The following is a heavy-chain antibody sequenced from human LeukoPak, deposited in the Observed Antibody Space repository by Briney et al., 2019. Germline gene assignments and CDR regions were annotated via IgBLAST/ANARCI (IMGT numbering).Heavy chain of an antibody. D-gene: IGHD4-17*01. CDR2: IYTSGFT. Sequence: SETLSLTCSVSGTSISNYHWSWIRQPAGKGLEWLGRIYTSGFTKYNPSLLSRVTISVDKSNNQVSLNLSSVTAGDTAVYYCARGTYGDNPRPDYYYMDVWGTGTTVTVSS. J-gene: IGHJ6*03. CDR3: ARGTYGDNPRPDYYYMDV. CDR1: GTSISNYH. V-gene: IGHV4-4*07.